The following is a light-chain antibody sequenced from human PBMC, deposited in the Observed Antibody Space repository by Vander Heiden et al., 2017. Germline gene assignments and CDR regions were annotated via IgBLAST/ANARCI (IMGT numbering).Light chain of an antibody. J-gene: IGLJ3*02. CDR1: SSDVGGYNY. CDR2: DVS. Sequence: QSALTQPASVSGSPGQSITISCTGTSSDVGGYNYVSWYQQHPGKAPKRMIYDVSNRPSGVSNRFSGSKSGNTASLTISGLQAEDEADYYCSSYTSSSHSVFGGGTKLTVL. CDR3: SSYTSSSHSV. V-gene: IGLV2-14*01.